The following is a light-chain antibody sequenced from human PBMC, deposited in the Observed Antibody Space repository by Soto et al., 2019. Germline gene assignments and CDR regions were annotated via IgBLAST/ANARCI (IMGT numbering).Light chain of an antibody. CDR1: SSDIGIYNY. Sequence: QSALTQPASVSGSPGQSITISCTGTSSDIGIYNYVSWYQQHPGKAPKLMIYDVSNRPSGVSNRFSGSKSGNTASLTISGLQVEEEADYYCSSYTSSTTWVFGGGTKVTVL. CDR3: SSYTSSTTWV. J-gene: IGLJ3*02. CDR2: DVS. V-gene: IGLV2-14*01.